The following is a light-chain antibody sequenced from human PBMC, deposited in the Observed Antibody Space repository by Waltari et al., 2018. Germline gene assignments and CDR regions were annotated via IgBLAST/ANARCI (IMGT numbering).Light chain of an antibody. Sequence: DIQMTQSPPSVSASVGDTVSITCRASQDISSWLAWYQQKPGKAPKVLIYTTYNLQSGVPSRFSGSGSGTHFTLTISSLQAEDVAVYYCQQYYSTPSTFGPGTKVDIK. J-gene: IGKJ3*01. CDR3: QQYYSTPST. V-gene: IGKV1D-16*01. CDR2: TTY. CDR1: QDISSW.